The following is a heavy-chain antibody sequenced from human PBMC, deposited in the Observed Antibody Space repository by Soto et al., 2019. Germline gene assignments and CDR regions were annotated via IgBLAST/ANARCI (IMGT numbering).Heavy chain of an antibody. CDR3: ARGPYDSSGYPDY. CDR2: ISSSSSYI. J-gene: IGHJ4*02. Sequence: GESLRLSCAASGFTFSSYSMNWVRQAPGKGLEWVSSISSSSSYIYYADSVKGRFTISRDNAKNSLYLQMNSLRAEDTAVYYCARGPYDSSGYPDYWGQGTLVTVSS. CDR1: GFTFSSYS. V-gene: IGHV3-21*01. D-gene: IGHD3-22*01.